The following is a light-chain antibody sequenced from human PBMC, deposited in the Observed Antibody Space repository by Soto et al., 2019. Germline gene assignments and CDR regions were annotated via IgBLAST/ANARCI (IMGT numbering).Light chain of an antibody. V-gene: IGLV1-44*01. CDR3: AAWDDSLNGREV. Sequence: QAVVTQPPSASGTPGQSVTIACSGSSSNIGSNSVNWYQQLPGAAPKLLIYSNNQRPSGVPDRFSGSKSGTSASLAISGLQSEDEADYYCAAWDDSLNGREVFGTGTKVTVL. J-gene: IGLJ1*01. CDR1: SSNIGSNS. CDR2: SNN.